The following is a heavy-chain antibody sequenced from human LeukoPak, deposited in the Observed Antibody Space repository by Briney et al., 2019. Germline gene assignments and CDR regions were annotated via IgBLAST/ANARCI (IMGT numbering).Heavy chain of an antibody. D-gene: IGHD3-10*01. CDR2: IHYSGRT. Sequence: SETLSLTCTVSGGSITTYYWGWIRQPPGKGLEWIGYIHYSGRTNYNPSLKSRVTISIDTSKNQFFLKLTSVIAADTAVYHCARRLYGSGNYHFDFWGQGTLVTVSS. CDR1: GGSITTYY. J-gene: IGHJ4*02. CDR3: ARRLYGSGNYHFDF. V-gene: IGHV4-59*01.